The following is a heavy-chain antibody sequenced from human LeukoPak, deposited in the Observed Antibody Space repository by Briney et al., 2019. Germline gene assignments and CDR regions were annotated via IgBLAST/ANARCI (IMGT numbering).Heavy chain of an antibody. CDR3: ARDYSYGDTGPFDY. CDR2: IIPIFGTA. V-gene: IGHV1-69*01. J-gene: IGHJ4*02. Sequence: GASVKVSCKASGGTVSSCAISWVRQAPGHGLEWMGGIIPIFGTANYAQKFQGRVTVTADESTSTAYMDLSSLRSEDTAVYYCARDYSYGDTGPFDYWGQGTLVTVSS. D-gene: IGHD4-17*01. CDR1: GGTVSSCA.